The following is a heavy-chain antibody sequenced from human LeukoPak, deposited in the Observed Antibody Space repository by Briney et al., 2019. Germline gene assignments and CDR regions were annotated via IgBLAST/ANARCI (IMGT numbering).Heavy chain of an antibody. CDR3: AKGQHQHIVVVIASDYFDY. CDR1: GFTFSSYG. D-gene: IGHD2-21*01. Sequence: GGSLRLSCAASGFTFSSYGMHWVRQAPGKGLEWVAFIRYDGSNKYYADSVKGRFTISRDNSKNTLYLQMNSLRAEDTAVYYCAKGQHQHIVVVIASDYFDYWGQGTLVTVSS. CDR2: IRYDGSNK. J-gene: IGHJ4*02. V-gene: IGHV3-30*02.